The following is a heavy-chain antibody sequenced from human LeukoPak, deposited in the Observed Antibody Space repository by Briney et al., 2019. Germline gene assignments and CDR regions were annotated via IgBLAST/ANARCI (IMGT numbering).Heavy chain of an antibody. Sequence: GASVKVSCKASGGTFSSYAISWVRQAPGQGLEWMGRIIPILGIANYAQKFQGRVTITADKSTSTAYMELSSLRSEDTAVYYCAREEIAVAGFDYWGQGTLVTVSS. CDR3: AREEIAVAGFDY. J-gene: IGHJ4*02. D-gene: IGHD6-19*01. CDR2: IIPILGIA. V-gene: IGHV1-69*04. CDR1: GGTFSSYA.